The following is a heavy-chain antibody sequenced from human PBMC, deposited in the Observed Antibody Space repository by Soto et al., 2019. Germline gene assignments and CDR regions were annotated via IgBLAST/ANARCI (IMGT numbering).Heavy chain of an antibody. CDR2: INPTGGRT. V-gene: IGHV1-46*01. D-gene: IGHD2-2*01. CDR3: ARDGPIAPYIVVVPAAIYGMDV. J-gene: IGHJ6*02. Sequence: SVKVTCKASGYTFTSYYMHWVRQAPGQGLEWMGIINPTGGRTSHAQNFQGRVTMTRDTSTSTVYMELSSLRSEDTAVYYCARDGPIAPYIVVVPAAIYGMDVWGQGTTVTVSS. CDR1: GYTFTSYY.